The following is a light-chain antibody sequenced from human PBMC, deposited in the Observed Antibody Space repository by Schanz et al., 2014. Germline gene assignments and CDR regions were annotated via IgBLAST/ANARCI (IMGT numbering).Light chain of an antibody. V-gene: IGLV2-14*01. CDR2: EGN. J-gene: IGLJ2*01. CDR3: SSYAGSNTLV. Sequence: QSALTQPASVSGSPGQSITISCTGTSSDVGGYNYVSWYQQHPGKAPKLMIYEGNKRPSGVSNRFSGSKSGNTASLTISGLQAEDEADYYCSSYAGSNTLVFGGGTKLTVL. CDR1: SSDVGGYNY.